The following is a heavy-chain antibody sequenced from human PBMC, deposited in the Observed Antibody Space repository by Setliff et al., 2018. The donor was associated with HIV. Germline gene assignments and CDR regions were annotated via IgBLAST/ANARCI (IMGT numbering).Heavy chain of an antibody. J-gene: IGHJ5*02. D-gene: IGHD3-16*01. CDR2: IWYDGSNK. V-gene: IGHV3-33*01. CDR1: GFTFRNYG. CDR3: ARDRGTPDKCFDP. Sequence: PGGSLRLSCAASGFTFRNYGMHWVRQAPGKGLEWVAIIWYDGSNKYYTDSVKGRFTISRDNSKNTLFLEMNNLSAEDTAVYYCARDRGTPDKCFDPWGQGTLVTVSS.